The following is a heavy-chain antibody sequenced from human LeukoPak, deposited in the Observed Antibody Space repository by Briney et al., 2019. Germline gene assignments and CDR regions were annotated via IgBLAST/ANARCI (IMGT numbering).Heavy chain of an antibody. Sequence: SETLSLTCTVSGGSISSYYWSWIRQTPGKGLEWIGYIYYSGTTNYNPSLKSRVTMSVHTSKNQYSLSLRSVTAAVTAVDYGARDVGYVVNWGQGTMVTVSS. CDR2: IYYSGTT. CDR1: GGSISSYY. D-gene: IGHD2/OR15-2a*01. J-gene: IGHJ4*01. CDR3: ARDVGYVVN. V-gene: IGHV4-59*01.